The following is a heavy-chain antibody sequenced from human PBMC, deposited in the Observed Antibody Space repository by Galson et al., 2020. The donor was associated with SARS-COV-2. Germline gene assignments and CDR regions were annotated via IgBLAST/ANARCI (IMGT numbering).Heavy chain of an antibody. CDR3: ATLDYYGSGRDY. V-gene: IGHV4-31*03. CDR1: GGSIRSGGYY. D-gene: IGHD3-10*01. Sequence: ASETLSLTCTVSGGSIRSGGYYWSWISQHPGKGLEWIGYIYYSGSTYYNPSLKSRVTISVDTSKNQFSLKLSSVTAADTAVYYCATLDYYGSGRDYWGQGTLVTVSS. J-gene: IGHJ4*02. CDR2: IYYSGST.